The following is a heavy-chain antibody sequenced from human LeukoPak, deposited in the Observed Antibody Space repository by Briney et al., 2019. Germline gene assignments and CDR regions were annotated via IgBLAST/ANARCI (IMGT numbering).Heavy chain of an antibody. CDR1: GFTFSNAW. J-gene: IGHJ3*02. CDR2: IKSKTDGGTT. CDR3: TTTGDDFWSGYYKDAFDI. Sequence: GGSLRLSCAASGFTFSNAWMSWVRQAPGKGLEWVGRIKSKTDGGTTDYAAPVKGRFTISRDDSKNTLYLQMNGLKTEDTAVYYCTTTGDDFWSGYYKDAFDIWGQGTMVTVSS. D-gene: IGHD3-3*01. V-gene: IGHV3-15*01.